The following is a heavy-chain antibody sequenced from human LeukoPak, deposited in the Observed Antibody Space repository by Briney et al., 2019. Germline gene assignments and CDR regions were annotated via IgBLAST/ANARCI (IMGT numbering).Heavy chain of an antibody. CDR3: ARDLHTAMVTDAFDI. J-gene: IGHJ3*02. CDR2: INAGNGNT. V-gene: IGHV1-3*01. D-gene: IGHD5-18*01. CDR1: GYTFTSYA. Sequence: GASVKVSCKASGYTFTSYAMHWVRQAPGQRLEWMGWINAGNGNTKYSQKFQGRVTITRDTSASTAYMELSSLRSEDTAVYYCARDLHTAMVTDAFDIWGQGTMVTVSS.